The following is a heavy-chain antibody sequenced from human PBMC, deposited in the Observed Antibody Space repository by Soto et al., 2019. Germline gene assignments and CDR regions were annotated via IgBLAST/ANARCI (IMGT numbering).Heavy chain of an antibody. V-gene: IGHV3-23*01. D-gene: IGHD6-6*01. CDR2: ISGSGGST. CDR3: AKESRIAARPYYYYYMDV. Sequence: EVQLLESGGGLVQPGGSLRLSCAASGFTFSSYAMSWVRQAPGKGLEWVSAISGSGGSTYYADSVKGRFTISRDNSKNTLYLQMNSLRAEDTVVYYCAKESRIAARPYYYYYMDVWGKGTTVTVSS. CDR1: GFTFSSYA. J-gene: IGHJ6*03.